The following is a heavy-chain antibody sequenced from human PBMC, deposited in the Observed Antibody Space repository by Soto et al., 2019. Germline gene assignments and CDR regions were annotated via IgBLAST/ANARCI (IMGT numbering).Heavy chain of an antibody. Sequence: PGGSLRLSCAASGFTFSSYGMHWVRQAPGKGLEWVAVIWYDGSNKYYADSVKGRFTISRDNSKNTLYLQMNSLRAEDTAVYYCASVPIGYSGYDFLPSSPWGQGTLVPVSS. CDR2: IWYDGSNK. CDR1: GFTFSSYG. J-gene: IGHJ5*02. CDR3: ASVPIGYSGYDFLPSSP. D-gene: IGHD5-12*01. V-gene: IGHV3-33*01.